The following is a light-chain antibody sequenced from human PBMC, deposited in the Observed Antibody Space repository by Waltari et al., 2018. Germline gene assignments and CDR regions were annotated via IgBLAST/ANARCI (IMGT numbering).Light chain of an antibody. V-gene: IGLV2-11*01. J-gene: IGLJ3*02. CDR2: DVT. Sequence: QSALTQPRSVSGSPGQSVTISCTGTGSDAGDYNYVSWYQQHPGEAPKLVIYDVTKRPSRVPERCSGSKSGNSASLIGSGRHAEDEADYYCCSYAGTCVFGGGPKLTVL. CDR1: GSDAGDYNY. CDR3: CSYAGTCV.